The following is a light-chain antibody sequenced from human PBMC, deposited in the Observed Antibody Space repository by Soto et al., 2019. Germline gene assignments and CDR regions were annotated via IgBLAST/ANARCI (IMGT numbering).Light chain of an antibody. CDR1: QDISNY. V-gene: IGKV1-33*01. CDR3: QQYDNLPPALT. J-gene: IGKJ4*01. CDR2: DAS. Sequence: DNQMTQSPSSLSASVGDRVTITCQASQDISNYLNWYQQKPGKAPKLLIYDASNLETGVPSRFSGSGSGTDFTFTISSLQPEDIATYYCQQYDNLPPALTFGGGTKVEIK.